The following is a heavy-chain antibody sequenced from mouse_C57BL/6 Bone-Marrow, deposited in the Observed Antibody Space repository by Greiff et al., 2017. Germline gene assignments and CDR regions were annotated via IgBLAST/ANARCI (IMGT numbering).Heavy chain of an antibody. D-gene: IGHD4-1*01. Sequence: VMLVESGAELARPGPSVKLSCTASGYTFTSYGISWVKQRTGPGLEWIGQISPRSGNTYYNEKCRGKATLAADKSSSTAYMELRSLTSEDSAVYFCARLSWDGGAYFDYWGQGTTLTVSS. CDR2: ISPRSGNT. J-gene: IGHJ2*01. V-gene: IGHV1-81*01. CDR1: GYTFTSYG. CDR3: ARLSWDGGAYFDY.